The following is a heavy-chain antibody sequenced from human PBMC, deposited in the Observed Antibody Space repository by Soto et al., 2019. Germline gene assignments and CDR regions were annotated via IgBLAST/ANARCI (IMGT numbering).Heavy chain of an antibody. Sequence: GWSLRLSCAASGFTVSRNYMTWVRQAPGKGLEWVSIIYDGGSTYYADSVKGRFTISRDKSKNTLYLQMSNLRAEDTAVYYCARVVYSVVTPVYYFDHWGQGSLVTVSX. CDR1: GFTVSRNY. V-gene: IGHV3-66*01. CDR2: IYDGGST. J-gene: IGHJ4*02. CDR3: ARVVYSVVTPVYYFDH. D-gene: IGHD2-21*01.